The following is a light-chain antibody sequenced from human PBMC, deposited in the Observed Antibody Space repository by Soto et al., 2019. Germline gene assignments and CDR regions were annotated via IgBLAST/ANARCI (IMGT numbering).Light chain of an antibody. Sequence: DIVLTQSPGTLSLSPGEIAALSFSASQSVISSYLAWYQQKPGQAPRLLIFGASIRDTGIPDSFSGSGSGTDFTLTISRLEPEDFAVYYCQQYGSSPGTFGQGTKVDIK. CDR1: QSVISSY. J-gene: IGKJ1*01. V-gene: IGKV3-20*01. CDR3: QQYGSSPGT. CDR2: GAS.